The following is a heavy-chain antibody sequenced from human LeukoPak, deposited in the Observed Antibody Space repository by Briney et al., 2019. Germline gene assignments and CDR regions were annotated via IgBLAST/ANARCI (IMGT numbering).Heavy chain of an antibody. Sequence: GSVKVSCNASGYTFTGYYMHWVRQAPGQGLEWMGWINPNSGGTNYAQKFQGRVTMTREPSISTAYMGLSRLRSDDPAVYYCARVGRSSSWYRYWFDPWGQGTLVTVSS. V-gene: IGHV1-2*02. CDR3: ARVGRSSSWYRYWFDP. CDR1: GYTFTGYY. CDR2: INPNSGGT. J-gene: IGHJ5*02. D-gene: IGHD6-13*01.